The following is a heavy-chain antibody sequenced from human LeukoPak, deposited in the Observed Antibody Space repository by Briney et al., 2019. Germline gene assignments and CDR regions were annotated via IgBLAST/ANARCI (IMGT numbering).Heavy chain of an antibody. CDR2: IYYSGST. CDR3: ARVRLPELLYFDY. CDR1: GGSISSGSYY. Sequence: SETLSLTFTVSGGSISSGSYYWSWIRQPPGKGPEWIGYIYYSGSTNYNPSLKSRVTISVDTSKNQFSLKLSSVTAADTAVYYCARVRLPELLYFDYWGQGTLVTVSS. V-gene: IGHV4-61*01. D-gene: IGHD1-7*01. J-gene: IGHJ4*02.